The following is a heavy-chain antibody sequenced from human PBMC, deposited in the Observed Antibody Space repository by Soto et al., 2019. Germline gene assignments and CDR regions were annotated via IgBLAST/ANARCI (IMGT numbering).Heavy chain of an antibody. V-gene: IGHV1-8*01. CDR3: ARDVVDTAMVSSGFDP. CDR1: GYTFTSYD. CDR2: MNPNSGYT. Sequence: QVQLVQSGAEVKKPGASVKVSCKASGYTFTSYDINWVRQATGQGLEWMGWMNPNSGYTGCAQKFQGRVTMTRNTSISTAYIELSSLRSEDTAGYYCARDVVDTAMVSSGFDPWGQGTLVTVSS. J-gene: IGHJ5*02. D-gene: IGHD5-18*01.